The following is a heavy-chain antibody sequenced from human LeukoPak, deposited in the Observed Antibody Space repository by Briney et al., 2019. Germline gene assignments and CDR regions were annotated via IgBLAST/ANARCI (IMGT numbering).Heavy chain of an antibody. J-gene: IGHJ6*03. CDR2: ISSSSSYI. D-gene: IGHD3-22*01. Sequence: PGGSLRLSCAASGFTFSSYSMNWVRRSPGKGLEWVSSISSSSSYIYYVDSVKGRFTISRDNAKNSLYLQMNSLRAEDTAVYYCARVRYYYDSSGWNGWFDYYYYMDVWGKGTTVTISS. CDR3: ARVRYYYDSSGWNGWFDYYYYMDV. V-gene: IGHV3-21*01. CDR1: GFTFSSYS.